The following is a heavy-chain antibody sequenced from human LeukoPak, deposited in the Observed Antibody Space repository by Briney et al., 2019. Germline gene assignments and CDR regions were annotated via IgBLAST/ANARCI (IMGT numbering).Heavy chain of an antibody. CDR2: VSSDGTT. CDR1: GDSVTSYY. CDR3: ARLDCTGDGCYNH. V-gene: IGHV4-59*08. D-gene: IGHD2-8*02. Sequence: SETLSLTCSVSGDSVTSYYWSWIRQPPGKGLEWIGYVSSDGTTNYTPSPRSRVIMSVDTAKNHISLSLTSLTAADTAIYYCARLDCTGDGCYNHWGQGTLVTVSS. J-gene: IGHJ4*02.